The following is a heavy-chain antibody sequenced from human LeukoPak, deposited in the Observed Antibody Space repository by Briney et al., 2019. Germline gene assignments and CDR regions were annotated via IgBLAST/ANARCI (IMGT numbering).Heavy chain of an antibody. Sequence: ASVKVSCKASGYTFTSYDINWVRQATGQGLEWMGWMNPNSGNTGYAQKFRGRVTMTRNTSISTAYMELSSLRSEDTAVYYCARGPYFATLYCDILTGRPYAYGIDPWGQGTLVTVSS. V-gene: IGHV1-8*01. CDR1: GYTFTSYD. D-gene: IGHD3-9*01. J-gene: IGHJ5*02. CDR3: ARGPYFATLYCDILTGRPYAYGIDP. CDR2: MNPNSGNT.